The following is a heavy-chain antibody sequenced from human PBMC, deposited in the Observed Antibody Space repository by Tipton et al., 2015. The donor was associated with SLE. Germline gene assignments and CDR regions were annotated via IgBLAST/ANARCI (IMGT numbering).Heavy chain of an antibody. D-gene: IGHD6-19*01. CDR3: ARSPYSSDWFPWFGP. CDR2: IYTSGST. J-gene: IGHJ5*02. V-gene: IGHV4-4*08. CDR1: GDSISGDY. Sequence: TLSLTCTVSGDSISGDYWSWIRQPPGKGLEWIGYIYTSGSTMYDPSFKSRVTISVDTSKNQFSLELNSVTSADTAVYFCARSPYSSDWFPWFGPWGRGTLVSVAS.